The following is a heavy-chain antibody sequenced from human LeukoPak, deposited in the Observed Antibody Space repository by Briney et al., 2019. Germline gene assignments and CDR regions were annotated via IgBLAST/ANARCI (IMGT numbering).Heavy chain of an antibody. Sequence: PGGSLRLSCAASGFTFSSNAMNWVRQAPGRGLEWVAIISYDGIYKYYADSVKGRFTISRDNSKNTLYLQMNSLRAEDTPIYFCANKHPPLAGLRGPLDYWGQGTLVTVSS. D-gene: IGHD6-19*01. V-gene: IGHV3-30-3*01. CDR3: ANKHPPLAGLRGPLDY. CDR1: GFTFSSNA. J-gene: IGHJ4*02. CDR2: ISYDGIYK.